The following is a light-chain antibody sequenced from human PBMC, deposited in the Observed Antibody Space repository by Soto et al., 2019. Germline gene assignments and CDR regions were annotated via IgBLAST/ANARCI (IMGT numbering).Light chain of an antibody. J-gene: IGKJ1*01. CDR3: QQYYSTWT. CDR2: WAS. Sequence: DIVMTQSPDSLAVSLGERATINCKSSQSVLYSSNNKNYLAWYQQKPGQSPKLLIYWASTRESGVPDRFSGSGSGTDFTLTIRSLQAEDAAVYYCQQYYSTWTFGQGTKVEIK. V-gene: IGKV4-1*01. CDR1: QSVLYSSNNKNY.